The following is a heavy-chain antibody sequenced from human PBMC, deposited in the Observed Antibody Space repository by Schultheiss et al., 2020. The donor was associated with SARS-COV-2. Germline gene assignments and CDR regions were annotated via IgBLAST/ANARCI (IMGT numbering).Heavy chain of an antibody. V-gene: IGHV4-39*01. CDR2: ISYSGST. Sequence: TLSLTCTVSGGSISSTSFYWGWIRQPPGKGLEWIGSISYSGSTYYNPSLKSRVTISVDTSENQSSLKLSSVTAADTAVYYCARHRTMTTSYDAFDIWGQGTMVTVSS. CDR3: ARHRTMTTSYDAFDI. J-gene: IGHJ3*02. D-gene: IGHD4-17*01. CDR1: GGSISSTSFY.